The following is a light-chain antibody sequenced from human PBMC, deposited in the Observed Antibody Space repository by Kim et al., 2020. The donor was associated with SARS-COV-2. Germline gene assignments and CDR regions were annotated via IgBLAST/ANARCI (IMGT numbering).Light chain of an antibody. Sequence: EKVMTQSPATLSVSPGERVTLSCRASQGVSSNLAWYQQKPGQAPRLLIYDASTRATDIPARFSGSGSGTEFTLIISSLQSEDFAVYYCQQYNNWPSTFGQGTKVDIK. CDR3: QQYNNWPST. CDR2: DAS. V-gene: IGKV3-15*01. J-gene: IGKJ1*01. CDR1: QGVSSN.